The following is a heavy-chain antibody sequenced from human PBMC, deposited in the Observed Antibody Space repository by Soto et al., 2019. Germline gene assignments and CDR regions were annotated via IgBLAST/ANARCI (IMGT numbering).Heavy chain of an antibody. Sequence: ASVKVSCKASGYTFTSYGISWVRQAPGQGLEWLGWISAYNCNTIYAQKLQGRVTMTTDTSTSKAYMELRSLRSDDTAVYYCARDHIAVAGKYFQHWGQGTLVTVSS. V-gene: IGHV1-18*01. J-gene: IGHJ1*01. CDR3: ARDHIAVAGKYFQH. CDR1: GYTFTSYG. D-gene: IGHD6-19*01. CDR2: ISAYNCNT.